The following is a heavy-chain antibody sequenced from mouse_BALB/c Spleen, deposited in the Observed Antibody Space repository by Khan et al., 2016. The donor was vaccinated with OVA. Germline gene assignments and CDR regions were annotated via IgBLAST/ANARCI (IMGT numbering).Heavy chain of an antibody. CDR3: ARGNYYGYAMDY. CDR1: GYSITSNYA. J-gene: IGHJ4*01. D-gene: IGHD1-1*01. CDR2: ISYSDST. Sequence: EVQLQESGPGLVKPSQSLSLTCTVTGYSITSNYAWNWIRQFPGNKLEWMGYISYSDSTSYNPSLKSRISITRDTSQNQFFLQLNSVTTEDTATYYGARGNYYGYAMDYWGQGTSVTVSS. V-gene: IGHV3-2*02.